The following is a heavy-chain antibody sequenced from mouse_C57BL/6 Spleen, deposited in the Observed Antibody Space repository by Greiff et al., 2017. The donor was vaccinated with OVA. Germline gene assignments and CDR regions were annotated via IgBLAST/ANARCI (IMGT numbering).Heavy chain of an antibody. CDR3: AREPSPSRDGAY. Sequence: VQLQQSGAELVKPGASVKLSCTASGFNIKVYYMHWVKQRTEQGLAWIGRIDPADGETKYAPKFQGKATITADTSSTTAYLQLSSLTSEDTAVYYCAREPSPSRDGAYWGQGTLVTVSA. V-gene: IGHV14-2*01. D-gene: IGHD1-1*01. CDR2: IDPADGET. CDR1: GFNIKVYY. J-gene: IGHJ3*01.